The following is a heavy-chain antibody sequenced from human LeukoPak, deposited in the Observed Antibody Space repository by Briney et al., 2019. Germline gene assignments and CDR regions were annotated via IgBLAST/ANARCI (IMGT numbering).Heavy chain of an antibody. CDR3: ARDRLTYNWNDVGPFDY. D-gene: IGHD1-1*01. V-gene: IGHV3-48*01. Sequence: PGGSLRLSCAASGFTFSSYSMNWVRQAPGKGLEWVSFISSSSSTIYYADSVKGRFTISRDNAKNSLYLQMNSLGAEDTAVYYCARDRLTYNWNDVGPFDYWGQGTLVTVSS. J-gene: IGHJ4*02. CDR2: ISSSSSTI. CDR1: GFTFSSYS.